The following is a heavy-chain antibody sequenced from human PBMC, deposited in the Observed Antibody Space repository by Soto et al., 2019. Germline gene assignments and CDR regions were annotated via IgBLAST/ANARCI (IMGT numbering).Heavy chain of an antibody. CDR1: GYTFTSYD. J-gene: IGHJ3*02. V-gene: IGHV1-8*01. D-gene: IGHD2-2*01. CDR2: MNPNRGNT. CDR3: ARAVVKEAFDI. Sequence: ASVKVSCKASGYTFTSYDINWVRQAPGQGLEWMGWMNPNRGNTGYAQKFQGRVTMTRNTSISTAYMELSSLRSEDTAVYCCARAVVKEAFDIWGQGTMVTVSS.